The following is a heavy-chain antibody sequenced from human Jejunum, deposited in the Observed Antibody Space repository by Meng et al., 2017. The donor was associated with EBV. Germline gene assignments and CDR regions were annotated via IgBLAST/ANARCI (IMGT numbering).Heavy chain of an antibody. CDR1: GYIFTDFA. D-gene: IGHD1-26*01. Sequence: VHLVQSGAGVKESGASVKLSCKSSGYIFTDFALHCRRQAPGQSPEWMTWINPGTGGRQFSHKFQGRVTITSDTSASTVYMELSGLRSEDTAMYYCARELGGRFNYWGQGTLVTVSS. CDR2: INPGTGGR. CDR3: ARELGGRFNY. J-gene: IGHJ4*02. V-gene: IGHV1-3*01.